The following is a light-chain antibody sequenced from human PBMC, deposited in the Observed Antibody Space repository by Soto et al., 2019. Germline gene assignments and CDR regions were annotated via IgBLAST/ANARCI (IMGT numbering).Light chain of an antibody. CDR2: ASS. CDR3: QQVDSYPRT. CDR1: QGIGTY. Sequence: IQLTPSPSSLSASVVDRVTVTCRASQGIGTYLVWYQQKSGKAPTVLIYASSTLQTGVPSRFSGSGSGTDFSLTISSLHPEDVATYYCQQVDSYPRTFGQGTKVDIK. V-gene: IGKV1-9*01. J-gene: IGKJ1*01.